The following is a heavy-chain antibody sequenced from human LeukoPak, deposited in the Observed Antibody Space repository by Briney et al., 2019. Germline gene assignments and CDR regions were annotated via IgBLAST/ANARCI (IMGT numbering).Heavy chain of an antibody. CDR1: GGSISSGGYY. V-gene: IGHV4-31*03. J-gene: IGHJ6*02. D-gene: IGHD2-2*02. CDR2: IYYSGST. Sequence: PSETLSLTCTVSGGSISSGGYYWSWIRQHPGKGLEWIGYIYYSGSTYYNPSLKSRVTISVDTSKNQFSLKLSSVTAADTAVYYCAREGCSSTSCYTYYYYGMDVWGQGTTVTVSS. CDR3: AREGCSSTSCYTYYYYGMDV.